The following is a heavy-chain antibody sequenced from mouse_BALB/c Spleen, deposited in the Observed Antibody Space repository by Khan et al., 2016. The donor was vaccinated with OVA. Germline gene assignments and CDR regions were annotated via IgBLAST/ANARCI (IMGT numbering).Heavy chain of an antibody. Sequence: AAGYSFTGYFMNWVMQSHGRSLEWIGRINPHVGETLYNQRFKDKATLTVDESSTTAHMELRSLASEDSAVYYCTRIYRSDFDYWGQGTTLTVSS. CDR1: GYSFTGYF. CDR3: TRIYRSDFDY. V-gene: IGHV1-20*02. J-gene: IGHJ2*01. CDR2: INPHVGET. D-gene: IGHD1-1*01.